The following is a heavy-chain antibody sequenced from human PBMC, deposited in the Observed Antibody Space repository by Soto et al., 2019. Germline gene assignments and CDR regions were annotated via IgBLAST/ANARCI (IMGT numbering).Heavy chain of an antibody. CDR1: GYTFSDYF. CDR3: ARDSGIPGRYWYFGL. D-gene: IGHD2-21*01. J-gene: IGHJ2*01. CDR2: INPKRGGT. V-gene: IGHV1-2*02. Sequence: QVQLVQSGAEVKKPGASVKVSCTTYGYTFSDYFLHWVRQAPGQGPEWMGFINPKRGGTEYAQKFQGRVTMTRDTSSSPVYMDLSGLTSDDTAIYYCARDSGIPGRYWYFGLWGRGTLVTVSS.